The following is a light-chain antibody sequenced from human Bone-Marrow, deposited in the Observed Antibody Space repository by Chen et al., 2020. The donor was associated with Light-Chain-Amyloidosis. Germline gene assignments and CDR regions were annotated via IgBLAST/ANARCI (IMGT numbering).Light chain of an antibody. CDR1: NIGSTS. V-gene: IGLV3-21*02. Sequence: SYVLTQPSSVSVAPGQTATIACGGNNIGSTSVHWYQQTPGQAPLLVVYDDSDRPSGIPERLAGSNYGNTATLTISRDEAWDEADYSCQVWDRSSDRPVFGGGTKLTFL. J-gene: IGLJ3*02. CDR3: QVWDRSSDRPV. CDR2: DDS.